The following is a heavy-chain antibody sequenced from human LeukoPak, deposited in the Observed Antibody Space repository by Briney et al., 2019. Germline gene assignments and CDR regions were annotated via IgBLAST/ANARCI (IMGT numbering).Heavy chain of an antibody. CDR3: TLPWGSGSYYDY. V-gene: IGHV3-15*01. Sequence: GGSLRLSCAASGFTFSSYAMSWVRQGPGKGLEWVGHIKSKTDGGTTDYAAPVKGRFTISRDDSKNTLFLQMNSLKTEDTAVYYCTLPWGSGSYYDYWGQGTLVTVSS. CDR2: IKSKTDGGTT. J-gene: IGHJ4*02. D-gene: IGHD3-10*01. CDR1: GFTFSSYA.